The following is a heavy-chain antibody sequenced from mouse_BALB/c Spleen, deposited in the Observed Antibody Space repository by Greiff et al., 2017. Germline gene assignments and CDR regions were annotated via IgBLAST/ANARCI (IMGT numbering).Heavy chain of an antibody. J-gene: IGHJ2*01. Sequence: EVKLMESGGGLVKPGGSLKLSCAASGFTFSDYYMYWVRQTPEKRLEWVATISDGGSYTYYPDSVKGRFTISRDNAKNNLYLQMSSLKSEDTAMYYCARAHSGYLDYWGQGTTLTVSS. CDR2: ISDGGSYT. CDR3: ARAHSGYLDY. D-gene: IGHD1-3*01. V-gene: IGHV5-4*02. CDR1: GFTFSDYY.